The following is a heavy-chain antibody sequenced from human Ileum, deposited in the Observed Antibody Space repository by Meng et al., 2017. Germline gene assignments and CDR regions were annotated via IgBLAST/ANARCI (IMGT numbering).Heavy chain of an antibody. Sequence: GESLKISCAASGFTVSSNYISWVRQAPGKGLARVSVIYSGGNTYYADSVKGRFTISRDNSKNTLYLQMNSLRAEDTAVYYCARDQGGYDFWSGYYADWGQGTLVTVSS. CDR2: IYSGGNT. CDR1: GFTVSSNY. CDR3: ARDQGGYDFWSGYYAD. D-gene: IGHD3-3*01. V-gene: IGHV3-53*01. J-gene: IGHJ4*02.